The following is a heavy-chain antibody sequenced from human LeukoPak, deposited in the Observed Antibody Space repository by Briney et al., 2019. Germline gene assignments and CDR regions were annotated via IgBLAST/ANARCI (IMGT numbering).Heavy chain of an antibody. CDR2: ISSSSSPI. J-gene: IGHJ4*02. D-gene: IGHD3-10*01. Sequence: GGSLRLSCAASGFTFSSYSMNWVRQAPGKGLEWVSYISSSSSPIYYADSVKGRFTISRDNAKNSLYLQMNSLRAEDTAVYYCARGFRGPSSGIWGQGTLVTVSS. V-gene: IGHV3-48*01. CDR1: GFTFSSYS. CDR3: ARGFRGPSSGI.